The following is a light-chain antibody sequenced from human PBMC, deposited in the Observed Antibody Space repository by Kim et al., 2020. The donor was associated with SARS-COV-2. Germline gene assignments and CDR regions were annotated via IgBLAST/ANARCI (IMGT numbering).Light chain of an antibody. CDR1: KLGDKY. J-gene: IGLJ2*01. V-gene: IGLV3-1*01. CDR2: QDS. Sequence: VSPGQTARITCSGDKLGDKYACWYQKKPGQSPVLVIYQDSKRPSGIPERFSGSNSGNTATLTISGTQAMDEADYYCQAWDSSLHVVFGGGTKLTVL. CDR3: QAWDSSLHVV.